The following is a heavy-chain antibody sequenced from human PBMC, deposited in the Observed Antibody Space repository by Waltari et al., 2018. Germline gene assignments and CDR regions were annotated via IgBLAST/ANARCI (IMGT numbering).Heavy chain of an antibody. CDR2: IYYSGST. CDR3: ARLEGAYSSSSATLGY. CDR1: GGSISSSSYY. Sequence: QLQLQESGPGLVKPSETLSLTCTVSGGSISSSSYYWGWIRQPPGKGLEWIGSIYYSGSTYYNPALKSRVTISVDTSKNQFSLKLSSVTAADTAVYYCARLEGAYSSSSATLGYWGQGTLVTVSS. D-gene: IGHD6-6*01. V-gene: IGHV4-39*01. J-gene: IGHJ4*02.